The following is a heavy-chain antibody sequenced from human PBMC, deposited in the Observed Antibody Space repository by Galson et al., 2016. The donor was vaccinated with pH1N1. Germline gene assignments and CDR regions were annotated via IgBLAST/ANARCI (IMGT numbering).Heavy chain of an antibody. CDR3: AKLGYCSGDGQSLGPWGYFDD. CDR2: IYPGDSDI. V-gene: IGHV5-51*01. CDR1: GYSFSKSW. Sequence: QSGAEVKKPGESLKISCKGSGYSFSKSWIAWVRQMPGKGLEWMAIIYPGDSDIRYSPSFQGQVTISADKSIATAYLQWSSLRASDTAMYYCAKLGYCSGDGQSLGPWGYFDDWGQGTLVSVSS. D-gene: IGHD2-15*01. J-gene: IGHJ4*02.